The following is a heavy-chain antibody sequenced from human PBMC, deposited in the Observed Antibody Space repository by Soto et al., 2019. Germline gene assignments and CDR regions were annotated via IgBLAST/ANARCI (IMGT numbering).Heavy chain of an antibody. D-gene: IGHD1-26*01. CDR1: GYTFFNYG. V-gene: IGHV1-18*01. J-gene: IGHJ4*02. Sequence: QVQLVQSGAEVKKPGASVKVSCRASGYTFFNYGVSWVRQAPGQGLEWMGWISAYNDHTSYAQKLQGRLNMSADTSTSTVSMELMNLTSDDTAVYFCARDSQVGATQGGDFDYWGQGTLVTVSS. CDR3: ARDSQVGATQGGDFDY. CDR2: ISAYNDHT.